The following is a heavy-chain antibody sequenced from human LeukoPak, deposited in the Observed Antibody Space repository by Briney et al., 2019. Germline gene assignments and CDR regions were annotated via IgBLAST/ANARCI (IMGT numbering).Heavy chain of an antibody. CDR3: ARAWAGSASY. D-gene: IGHD6-19*01. J-gene: IGHJ4*02. Sequence: GGSLRLSCAASGFTLSNYWMAWVRQAPGKGLEWVANINQDGSKIYYADSTTGRFTISRDTAKNSLYLQMNSLRVEDTAVYYCARAWAGSASYWGQGTLVTVSS. V-gene: IGHV3-7*04. CDR2: INQDGSKI. CDR1: GFTLSNYW.